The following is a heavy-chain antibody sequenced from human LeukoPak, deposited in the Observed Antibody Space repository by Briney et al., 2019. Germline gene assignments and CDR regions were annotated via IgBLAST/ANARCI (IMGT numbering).Heavy chain of an antibody. CDR1: GGSISSSSYY. V-gene: IGHV4-39*01. CDR3: ASIEWFGKLSPS. CDR2: IYYSGST. D-gene: IGHD3-10*01. J-gene: IGHJ3*01. Sequence: SETLPLTCIDSGGSISSSSYYWGWIRQPPGEGLQWIGNIYYSGSTYYNPSLKSRVTISIDTSKNQFSLKLISVTAADTAVYYCASIEWFGKLSPSWGQGTMVTVSS.